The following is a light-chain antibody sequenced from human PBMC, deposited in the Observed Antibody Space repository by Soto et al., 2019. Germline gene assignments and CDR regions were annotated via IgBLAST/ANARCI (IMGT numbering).Light chain of an antibody. CDR2: GAS. V-gene: IGKV3-20*01. J-gene: IGKJ4*01. CDR3: QQYDSSPLT. CDR1: QSVSSSY. Sequence: EIVLSQSPGTLSLSPGERATLSCRASQSVSSSYLAWYQQKPGQAPRLLIYGASSRATGIPDRFSGSGSGTDFTLNISRLEPEDFAVYYCQQYDSSPLTFGGGTKLEIK.